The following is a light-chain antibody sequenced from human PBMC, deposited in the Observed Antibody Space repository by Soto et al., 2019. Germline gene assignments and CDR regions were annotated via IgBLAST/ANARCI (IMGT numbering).Light chain of an antibody. V-gene: IGLV2-14*01. CDR1: MRDVGAYNL. Sequence: VLTQPASVSGSPGQSITISCAGTMRDVGAYNLVSWYQQHPGRAPQLIIYEVRNRPSGISFRFSGSKSGNTASLTISGLQAEDEADYYCSSYAGNNNYVFGTGTKVTVL. CDR2: EVR. J-gene: IGLJ1*01. CDR3: SSYAGNNNYV.